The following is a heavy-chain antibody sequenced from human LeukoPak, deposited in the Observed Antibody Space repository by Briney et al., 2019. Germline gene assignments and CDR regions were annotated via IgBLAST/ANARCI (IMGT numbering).Heavy chain of an antibody. J-gene: IGHJ1*01. D-gene: IGHD6-13*01. V-gene: IGHV3-64D*09. CDR1: GFTFRSYG. CDR2: ISSNGGST. CDR3: VKDTSSWYPEYFQH. Sequence: GRSLRLSCAASGFTFRSYGMHWVRQAPGKGLEFVSAISSNGGSTLYADSVKGRFTISRDNSKNTLYLQMSSLRAEDTAVYYCVKDTSSWYPEYFQHWGQGTLVTVSS.